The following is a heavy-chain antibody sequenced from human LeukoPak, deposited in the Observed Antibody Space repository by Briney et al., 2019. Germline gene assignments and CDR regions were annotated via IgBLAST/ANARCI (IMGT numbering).Heavy chain of an antibody. Sequence: GSLLLSRAASGFSFSDYYISWSRHAPGKGLEWVSYISSSGSTIYYADSVKGRFTISRDNAKNSLYLQMNSLRAEDTAVYYCARADNVHLVDYWGQGTLVTVSS. V-gene: IGHV3-11*04. CDR2: ISSSGSTI. CDR3: ARADNVHLVDY. J-gene: IGHJ4*02. D-gene: IGHD1-1*01. CDR1: GFSFSDYY.